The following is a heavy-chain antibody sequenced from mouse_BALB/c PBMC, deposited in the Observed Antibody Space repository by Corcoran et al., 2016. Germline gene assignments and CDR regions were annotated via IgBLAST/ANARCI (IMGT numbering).Heavy chain of an antibody. V-gene: IGHV1-64*01. CDR1: GYTFTSYY. D-gene: IGHD1-1*02. J-gene: IGHJ4*01. CDR3: ARVGDNYYDSHRSPFDY. CDR2: INPSGGST. Sequence: QVQLVQSGAEVKKPGASVKVSCKASGYTFTSYYMHWVRQAPGQGLEWMGIINPSGGSTSYAQKFQGRVTMTRDTSTSTVYMELSSLRSEDTAVYYCARVGDNYYDSHRSPFDYWGQGTLVTVSS.